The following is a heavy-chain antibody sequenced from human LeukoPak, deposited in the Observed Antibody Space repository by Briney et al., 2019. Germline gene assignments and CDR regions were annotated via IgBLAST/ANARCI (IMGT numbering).Heavy chain of an antibody. Sequence: SETLSLTCAVYGGSFSGYYWSWIRQPPGKGLEWIGEINHSGSTNYNPSLKSRVTISVDTSKNQFSLKLSSVTAAGTAVYYCARDGSGSDWFDPWGQGTLVTVSS. CDR3: ARDGSGSDWFDP. J-gene: IGHJ5*02. CDR2: INHSGST. V-gene: IGHV4-34*01. CDR1: GGSFSGYY. D-gene: IGHD3-10*01.